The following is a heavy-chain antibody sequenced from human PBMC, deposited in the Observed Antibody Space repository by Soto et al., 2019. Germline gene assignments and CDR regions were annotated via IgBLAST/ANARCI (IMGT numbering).Heavy chain of an antibody. CDR1: GFTFSSYA. D-gene: IGHD2-21*02. V-gene: IGHV3-30-3*01. CDR3: VRDKYGVTSAYGMDV. CDR2: ISYDGNNK. Sequence: SGGSLRLSCAASGFTFSSYAMHWVRQAPGKGLEWVAVISYDGNNKYYADSVKGRFTMSRDNSKNTLYLQMNTLRAEDTAVYYCVRDKYGVTSAYGMDVWGQGTTVTVSS. J-gene: IGHJ6*02.